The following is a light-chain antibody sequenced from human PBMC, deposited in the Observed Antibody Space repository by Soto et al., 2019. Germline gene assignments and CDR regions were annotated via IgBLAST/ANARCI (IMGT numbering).Light chain of an antibody. CDR3: SSYTTNFSHF. J-gene: IGLJ1*01. Sequence: QSVLTQPASVSGSPGQSITISCIGTSSDVGHYNSVSWCQQHPGKAPKVIIYDVSNRPSGVSNRFSGSKSGNTASLTISGLQAEGEADYYCSSYTTNFSHFFGTGTKLTVL. CDR2: DVS. V-gene: IGLV2-14*01. CDR1: SSDVGHYNS.